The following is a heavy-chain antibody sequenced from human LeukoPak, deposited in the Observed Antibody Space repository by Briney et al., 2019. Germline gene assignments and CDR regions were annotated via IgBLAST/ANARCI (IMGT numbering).Heavy chain of an antibody. CDR1: RLTFSSFA. J-gene: IGHJ4*02. V-gene: IGHV3-7*04. D-gene: IGHD1-1*01. CDR2: IEPDGSDK. Sequence: GGSLRLSCAASRLTFSSFAMDWARQAPGRGLDWVANIEPDGSDKYYVDAVKGRFTVSRDNAENSLYLNMNSLRIEDTAVYYCARDLNWDADYWGQGTLVTVSS. CDR3: ARDLNWDADY.